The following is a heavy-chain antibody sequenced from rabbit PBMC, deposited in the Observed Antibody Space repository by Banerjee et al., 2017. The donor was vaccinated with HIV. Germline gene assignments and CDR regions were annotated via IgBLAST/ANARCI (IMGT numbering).Heavy chain of an antibody. D-gene: IGHD8-1*01. CDR3: ASAGNSYWYFAL. CDR2: IYAGSSGNS. V-gene: IGHV1S40*01. Sequence: QSLEESGGDLVKPGASLALTCTASGFSFNNGYWMCWVRQAPGKGLEWIACIYAGSSGNSYYANWAKGRFTISKTSSTTVTLQVTSLTAADTATYFCASAGNSYWYFALWGQGTLVTVS. J-gene: IGHJ4*01. CDR1: GFSFNNGYW.